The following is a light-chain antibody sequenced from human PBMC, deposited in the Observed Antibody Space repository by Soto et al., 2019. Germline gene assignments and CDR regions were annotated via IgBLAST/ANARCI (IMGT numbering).Light chain of an antibody. J-gene: IGKJ4*01. CDR2: AAS. CDR3: KKANSFHLN. V-gene: IGKV1-39*01. Sequence: DIQMPPSQSSLSASVVYIFYLTFLASQSISSYLNWYQQKPGKAHKILIYAASSLQSGIKSRFSGSGSGTDFTLTISSMQPEDFATYYCKKANSFHLNFGGGHKVDIK. CDR1: QSISSY.